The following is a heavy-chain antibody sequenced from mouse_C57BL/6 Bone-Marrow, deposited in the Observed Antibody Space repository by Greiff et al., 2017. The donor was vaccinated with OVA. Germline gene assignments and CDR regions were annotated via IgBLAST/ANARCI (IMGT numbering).Heavy chain of an antibody. CDR2: INPNNGGT. CDR1: GYTFTDYY. J-gene: IGHJ1*03. CDR3: ARDGSSYWYFDV. D-gene: IGHD1-1*01. V-gene: IGHV1-26*01. Sequence: VQLQQSGPELVKPGASVKISCKASGYTFTDYYMNWVKQSHGKSLEWIGDINPNNGGTSYNQKFKGKATLTVDKSSSTAYMELRSLTSEDSAVDYCARDGSSYWYFDVWGTGTTVTVSS.